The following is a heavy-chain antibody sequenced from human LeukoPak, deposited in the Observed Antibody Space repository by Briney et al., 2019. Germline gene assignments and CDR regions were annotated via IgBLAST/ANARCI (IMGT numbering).Heavy chain of an antibody. CDR2: IIPIFGTA. V-gene: IGHV1-69*05. Sequence: ASVKVSCKASGGTFSSYAISWVRQAPGQGLEWMGGIIPIFGTANYAQKFQGRVTITTDESTSTAYMKLSSLRSEDTAVYYCARDRPQPYAFDIWGQGTMVTVSS. CDR1: GGTFSSYA. J-gene: IGHJ3*02. CDR3: ARDRPQPYAFDI. D-gene: IGHD6-6*01.